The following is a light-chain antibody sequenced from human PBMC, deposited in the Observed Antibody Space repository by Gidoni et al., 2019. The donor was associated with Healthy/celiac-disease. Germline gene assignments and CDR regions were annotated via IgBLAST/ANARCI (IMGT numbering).Light chain of an antibody. V-gene: IGKV3-11*01. CDR3: QQRSNWPPPIT. CDR2: DAS. J-gene: IGKJ5*01. CDR1: QSVSSY. Sequence: ELVLTQSPATLSLSPGERATLSCRASQSVSSYLAWYQQKPGQAPRLLIYDASNRATGIPARFSGSGSGTDFTLTISSLEPEDFAVYYCQQRSNWPPPITFGQXTRLEIK.